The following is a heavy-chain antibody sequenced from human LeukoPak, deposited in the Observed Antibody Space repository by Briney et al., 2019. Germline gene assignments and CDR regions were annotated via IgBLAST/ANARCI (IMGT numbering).Heavy chain of an antibody. CDR3: ARADLRGYSLDY. D-gene: IGHD5-18*01. Sequence: NPGGSLRLSCAASGFTFGSYSMNWVRQAPGKGLEWVSSISSSSSYIYYADSVKGRFTISRDNAKNSLYLQMNSLRAGDTAVYYCARADLRGYSLDYWGQGTLVTVSS. CDR2: ISSSSSYI. V-gene: IGHV3-21*01. CDR1: GFTFGSYS. J-gene: IGHJ4*02.